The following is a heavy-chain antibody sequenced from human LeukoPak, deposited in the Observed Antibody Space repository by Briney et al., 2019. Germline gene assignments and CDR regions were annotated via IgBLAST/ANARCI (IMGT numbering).Heavy chain of an antibody. CDR3: ARAERTGYGDYYYFDY. CDR2: ISYDGSNK. CDR1: GFTFSSFG. Sequence: GGSLRLSCAASGFTFSSFGMHWVRQAPGKGLEWVAVISYDGSNKYYADSVKGRFTISRDNSKNTLYLQMNSLRAEDTAVYYCARAERTGYGDYYYFDYWGQGTLVTVSS. V-gene: IGHV3-30*03. J-gene: IGHJ4*02. D-gene: IGHD4-17*01.